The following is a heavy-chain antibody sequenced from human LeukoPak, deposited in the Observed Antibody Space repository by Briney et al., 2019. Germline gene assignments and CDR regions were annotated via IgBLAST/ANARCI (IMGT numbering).Heavy chain of an antibody. Sequence: ASVKVSCKVSGYTLTELSMHWVRQAPGKGLEWMGGFDPEDGETIYAQKVQGRVTMTEDTSTDTAYMELSSLRSEDTAVYYCATDGRRYSYGRADFWGQGTLVTVSS. CDR3: ATDGRRYSYGRADF. V-gene: IGHV1-24*01. CDR1: GYTLTELS. J-gene: IGHJ4*02. CDR2: FDPEDGET. D-gene: IGHD5-18*01.